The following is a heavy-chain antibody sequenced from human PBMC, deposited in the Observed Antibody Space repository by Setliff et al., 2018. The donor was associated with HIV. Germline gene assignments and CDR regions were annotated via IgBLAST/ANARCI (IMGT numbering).Heavy chain of an antibody. CDR2: IWFDGSDK. CDR1: GFSFSRYA. V-gene: IGHV3-33*06. D-gene: IGHD3-3*01. J-gene: IGHJ4*02. CDR3: AKVRSDSAYLDY. Sequence: HPGGSLRLSCAASGFSFSRYAMHWVRQAPGKGLEWGAVIWFDGSDKYYADSVRGRFSISRDNSENTVFLQMNSLRAEDTAVYYCAKVRSDSAYLDYWGRGTLVTVSS.